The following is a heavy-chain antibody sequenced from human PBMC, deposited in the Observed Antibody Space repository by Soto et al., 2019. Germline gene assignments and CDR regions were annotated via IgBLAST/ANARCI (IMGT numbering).Heavy chain of an antibody. CDR2: IIPIFGRA. D-gene: IGHD6-6*01. J-gene: IGHJ6*02. CDR1: GGTASTYA. CDR3: ARDRKGGSSSFYGMDV. V-gene: IGHV1-69*13. Sequence: SVTIDCAPSGGTASTYAIMGVRQAHGQPLEWMGGIIPIFGRADYAQKFQGRGTITADESTSTAYKALSSLRSEDTAVYYCARDRKGGSSSFYGMDVWGQGTTVTVSS.